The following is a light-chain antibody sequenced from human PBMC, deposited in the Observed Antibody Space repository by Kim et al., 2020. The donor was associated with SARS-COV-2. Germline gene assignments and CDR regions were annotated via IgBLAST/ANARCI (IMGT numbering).Light chain of an antibody. CDR2: GAS. J-gene: IGKJ2*01. CDR1: QSVSSN. Sequence: VAPGERATLSCRASQSVSSNLAWYQKKPGQAPRLVIYGASTRAAGVPARFSGSVSGAEFTLTISNLQPEDCAVYYCQQYNKWMYTFGQGTKLEI. V-gene: IGKV3D-15*01. CDR3: QQYNKWMYT.